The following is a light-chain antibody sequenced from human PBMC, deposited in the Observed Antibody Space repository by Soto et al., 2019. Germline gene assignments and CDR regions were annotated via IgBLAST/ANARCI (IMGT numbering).Light chain of an antibody. CDR3: QQSYSTPLN. J-gene: IGKJ4*01. CDR1: QSISSY. CDR2: AAS. Sequence: IQMTHSPSSLSASVGDRVTITCRASQSISSYLNWYQQKPGKAPKLLIYAASSLQSGVPSRFSGSGSGTDFTLTISSLQPEDFATYYCQQSYSTPLNFGGGTKVDIK. V-gene: IGKV1-39*01.